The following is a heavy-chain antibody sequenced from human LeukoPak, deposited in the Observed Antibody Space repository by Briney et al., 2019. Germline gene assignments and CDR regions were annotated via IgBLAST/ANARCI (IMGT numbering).Heavy chain of an antibody. CDR2: INEDGSST. Sequence: GGSLRLSCAASGYTFSRYWMYWVRQGPGKGLVWVSRINEDGSSTSYAESVRGRFTISRDNAKNTLYPQMNSLRAEDAAVYYCTTDTFGARDSWGQGTLVTVSS. J-gene: IGHJ4*02. V-gene: IGHV3-74*01. CDR3: TTDTFGARDS. D-gene: IGHD3-10*01. CDR1: GYTFSRYW.